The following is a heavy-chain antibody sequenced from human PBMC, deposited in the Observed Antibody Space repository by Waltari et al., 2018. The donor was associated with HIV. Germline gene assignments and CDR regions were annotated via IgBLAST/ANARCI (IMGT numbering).Heavy chain of an antibody. CDR1: GGSISTSSYY. V-gene: IGHV4-39*01. D-gene: IGHD7-27*01. Sequence: QLQLQESGPGLVKPSETLSLTCTVSGGSISTSSYYWGWLRQPPGTGLESVGNIYYRGNTFYNSSLNSRVTMSVDTSRNQFSLNLSSVTAADTAVYYCARVARRGLVWGSPWYYGMDVWGQGTTVTVSS. CDR2: IYYRGNT. J-gene: IGHJ6*02. CDR3: ARVARRGLVWGSPWYYGMDV.